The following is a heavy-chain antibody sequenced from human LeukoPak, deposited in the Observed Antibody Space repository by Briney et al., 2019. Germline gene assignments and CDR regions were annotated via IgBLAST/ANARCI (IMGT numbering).Heavy chain of an antibody. CDR3: ARNVDTVTRFDY. D-gene: IGHD5-18*01. CDR1: GYTFTSYD. CDR2: MDPNSGNT. Sequence: ASVKVSCKASGYTFTSYDINWVRQATGQGLEWMGWMDPNSGNTGYAQKFQGRVTMTRNTSISTAYMELSSLRSEDTAVYYCARNVDTVTRFDYWGQGTLVTVSS. V-gene: IGHV1-8*01. J-gene: IGHJ4*02.